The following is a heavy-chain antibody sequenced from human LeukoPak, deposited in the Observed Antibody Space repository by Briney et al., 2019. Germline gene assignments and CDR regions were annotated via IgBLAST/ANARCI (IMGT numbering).Heavy chain of an antibody. V-gene: IGHV5-51*01. CDR3: ARQIRGIAAAGRDAFDI. Sequence: GESLKIPCKGSGYSFTSYWIGWVRQMPGKGLEWMGIIYPGDSDTRYSPSFQGQVTISADKSISTAYLQWSSLKASDTAVYYCARQIRGIAAAGRDAFDIWGQGTMVTVSS. D-gene: IGHD6-13*01. CDR2: IYPGDSDT. CDR1: GYSFTSYW. J-gene: IGHJ3*02.